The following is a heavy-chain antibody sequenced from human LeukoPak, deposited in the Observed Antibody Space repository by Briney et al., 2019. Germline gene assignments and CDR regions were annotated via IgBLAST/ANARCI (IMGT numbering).Heavy chain of an antibody. J-gene: IGHJ4*02. CDR1: GGSISSHY. V-gene: IGHV4-59*11. D-gene: IGHD3-3*01. Sequence: SETLSLTCTVSGGSISSHYWSWIRQPPGKGLEWIGYIYYSGSTNYNPSLKSRVTISVDTSKNQFSLKLSSVTAADTAVYYCARGHDFRSGQLVDYWGQGTLVTVSS. CDR2: IYYSGST. CDR3: ARGHDFRSGQLVDY.